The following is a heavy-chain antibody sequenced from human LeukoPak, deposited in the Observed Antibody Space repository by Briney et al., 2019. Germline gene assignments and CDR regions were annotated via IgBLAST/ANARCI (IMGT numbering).Heavy chain of an antibody. Sequence: PGRSLRLSCAASGFTFSSYGMHWVRQAPGKGLEWVAVISYDGSNKYYADSVKGRFTISRDSSKNTLDLQMNSLRAEDTAVYHCARSPGPLVDWFDPWGQGTLVTVSS. J-gene: IGHJ5*02. CDR3: ARSPGPLVDWFDP. V-gene: IGHV3-30*03. CDR1: GFTFSSYG. CDR2: ISYDGSNK. D-gene: IGHD1-14*01.